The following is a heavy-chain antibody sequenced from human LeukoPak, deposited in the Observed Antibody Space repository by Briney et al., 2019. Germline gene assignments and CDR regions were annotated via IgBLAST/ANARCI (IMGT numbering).Heavy chain of an antibody. CDR3: ARFSRITPGDWADAFDI. CDR2: IDDGGNT. V-gene: IGHV4-34*01. J-gene: IGHJ3*02. Sequence: SETLSLTCSVYSGSFSNYFWSWIRQPPGKGLEWIGEIDDGGNTNYNPSLMSRVIVSMEKSKKQFSLVMRSVTAADTAVYYCARFSRITPGDWADAFDIWSQGTTVIVSS. D-gene: IGHD2-21*02. CDR1: SGSFSNYF.